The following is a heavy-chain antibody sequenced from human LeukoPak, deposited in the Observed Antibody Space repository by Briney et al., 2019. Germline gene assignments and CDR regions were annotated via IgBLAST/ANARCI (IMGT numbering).Heavy chain of an antibody. CDR3: AVVPAASGYFDY. CDR1: GYTFTSYD. CDR2: MNPNSGNT. D-gene: IGHD2-2*01. V-gene: IGHV1-8*01. Sequence: ASVKVPCKASGYTFTSYDINWVRQATGQGLEWMGWMNPNSGNTGYAQKFHGRVTMTRSTSISTAYMELSSLRSEDTAVYYCAVVPAASGYFDYWGKGTLVTVSS. J-gene: IGHJ4*02.